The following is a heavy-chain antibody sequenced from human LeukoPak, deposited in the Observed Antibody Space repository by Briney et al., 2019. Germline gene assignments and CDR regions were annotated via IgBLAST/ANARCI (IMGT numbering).Heavy chain of an antibody. Sequence: SETLSLTCTVSGGSISSSSYYWGWIRQPPGKGLEWIGSIYYSGSTYYNPSLKSRVTISVDTSKNQFSLKLSSVTAADTAVYYCARVVWDIVVVPAAMVYYYMDVWGKGTTVTVSS. J-gene: IGHJ6*03. CDR3: ARVVWDIVVVPAAMVYYYMDV. D-gene: IGHD2-2*01. CDR1: GGSISSSSYY. CDR2: IYYSGST. V-gene: IGHV4-39*07.